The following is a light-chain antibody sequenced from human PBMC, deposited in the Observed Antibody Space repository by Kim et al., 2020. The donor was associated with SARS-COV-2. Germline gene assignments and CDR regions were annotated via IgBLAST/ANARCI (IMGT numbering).Light chain of an antibody. CDR1: KLGDKY. V-gene: IGLV3-1*01. CDR2: QDS. J-gene: IGLJ2*01. CDR3: QAWDSRTGVV. Sequence: SYELTQPPSVSVSPGQTASITCSGDKLGDKYACWYQQKQGQSPVLVIYQDSKRPSGIPERFSGSNSGNTATLTISGTQAMDEADYYCQAWDSRTGVVFGGGTQLTVL.